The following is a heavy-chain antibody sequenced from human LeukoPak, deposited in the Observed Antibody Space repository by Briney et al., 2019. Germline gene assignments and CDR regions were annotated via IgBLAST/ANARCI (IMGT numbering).Heavy chain of an antibody. Sequence: GESLKISCKGSGYRFTNYWIGWVRQMPGKGLEWMGIISSGDSNTRYSPSFQGQVTISADKSISTAYLQWSSLKASDTAIYYCARRQYDFWSGYSSTDYWGQGTLVAVSS. CDR1: GYRFTNYW. V-gene: IGHV5-51*01. J-gene: IGHJ4*02. D-gene: IGHD3-3*01. CDR2: ISSGDSNT. CDR3: ARRQYDFWSGYSSTDY.